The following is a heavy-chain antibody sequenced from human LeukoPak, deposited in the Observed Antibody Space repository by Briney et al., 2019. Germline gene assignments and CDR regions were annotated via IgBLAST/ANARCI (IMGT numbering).Heavy chain of an antibody. CDR3: AVYDSSGYYYDAFDI. CDR1: GCTFTSYG. V-gene: IGHV1-8*02. D-gene: IGHD3-22*01. Sequence: ASVKVSCKASGCTFTSYGISWVRQAPGQGLEWMGWMNPNSGNTGYAQKFQGRVTMTRNTSISTAYMELSSLRSEDTAVYYCAVYDSSGYYYDAFDIWGQGTMVTVSS. CDR2: MNPNSGNT. J-gene: IGHJ3*02.